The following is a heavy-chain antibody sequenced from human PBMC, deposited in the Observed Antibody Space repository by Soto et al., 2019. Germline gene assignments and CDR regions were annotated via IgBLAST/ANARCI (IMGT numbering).Heavy chain of an antibody. V-gene: IGHV4-30-4*01. CDR3: ANLVRQLEPDF. J-gene: IGHJ4*02. CDR2: IYYSGST. Sequence: PSETLSLTCAVSGGSISSGDYYWSWIRQPPGKGLEWIGYIYYSGSTYYNPSLKSRVTISVDTSKNQFSLKLSSVTAADTVVYYCANLVRQLEPDFWGQGTLVTVSS. CDR1: GGSISSGDYY. D-gene: IGHD2-2*01.